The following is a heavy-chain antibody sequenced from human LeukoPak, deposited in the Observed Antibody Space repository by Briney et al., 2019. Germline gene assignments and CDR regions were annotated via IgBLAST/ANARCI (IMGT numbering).Heavy chain of an antibody. V-gene: IGHV3-48*04. CDR1: GFTFSSYS. CDR3: ARDNPYGSGTDY. J-gene: IGHJ4*02. Sequence: GGSLRLSCAASGFTFSSYSMMWVRQAPGKGLEWVSYISSSSTTIHYADSVKGRFTISRDNAKNSLYLQMNSLRAEDTAVYYCARDNPYGSGTDYWGQGTLVTVSS. D-gene: IGHD3-10*01. CDR2: ISSSSTTI.